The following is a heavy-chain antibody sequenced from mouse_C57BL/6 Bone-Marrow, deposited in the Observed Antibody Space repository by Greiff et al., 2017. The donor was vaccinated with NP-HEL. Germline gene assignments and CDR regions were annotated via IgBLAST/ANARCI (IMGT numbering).Heavy chain of an antibody. CDR1: GFNIKDYY. Sequence: EVKLMESGAELVKPGASVKLSCTASGFNIKDYYMHWVKQRTEQGLEWIGRIDPEDGETKYAPKFQGKATITADTSSNTAYLQLSSLTSEDTAVYYCAFITTVVATPYWYFDVWGTGTTVTVSS. V-gene: IGHV14-2*01. J-gene: IGHJ1*03. CDR2: IDPEDGET. CDR3: AFITTVVATPYWYFDV. D-gene: IGHD1-1*01.